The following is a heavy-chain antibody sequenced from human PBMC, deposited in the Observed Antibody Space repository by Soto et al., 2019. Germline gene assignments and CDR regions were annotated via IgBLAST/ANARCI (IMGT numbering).Heavy chain of an antibody. V-gene: IGHV4-61*01. Sequence: QVQLQESGPGLVNPSETLSLTCTVSGGSVSSGSYYWSWIRQPPGKGLEWIGHIYYSGSTDYNPSLKSRVTMSLDTSKRLFSLKLSSVTAADTAVYYCARDSSRLGYFDYWGQGTLVTVSS. CDR1: GGSVSSGSYY. CDR2: IYYSGST. J-gene: IGHJ4*02. D-gene: IGHD3-16*01. CDR3: ARDSSRLGYFDY.